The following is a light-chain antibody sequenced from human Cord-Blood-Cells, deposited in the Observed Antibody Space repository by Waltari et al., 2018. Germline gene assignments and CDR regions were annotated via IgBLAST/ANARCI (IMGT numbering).Light chain of an antibody. Sequence: TGTSSDVGSYNLVSWYQQHPGKAPKLMIYEGSKRPSGVSNRFSGSKSGNTASLTISGLQAEDEADYYCCSYAGSSTSWVFGGGTKLTVL. V-gene: IGLV2-23*01. CDR2: EGS. J-gene: IGLJ3*02. CDR1: SSDVGSYNL. CDR3: CSYAGSSTSWV.